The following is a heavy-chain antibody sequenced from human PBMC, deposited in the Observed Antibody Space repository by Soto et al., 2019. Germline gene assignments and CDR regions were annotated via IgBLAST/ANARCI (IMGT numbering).Heavy chain of an antibody. D-gene: IGHD6-19*01. V-gene: IGHV3-23*01. CDR3: ANEFRGYSSGWYEDFDI. CDR1: GFTFSSYA. Sequence: PGGSLRLSCAASGFTFSSYAMSWVRQAPGKGLEWVSAISGSGGSTYYADSVKGRFTISRDNSKNTLYLQMNSLRAEDTAVYYCANEFRGYSSGWYEDFDIWGQGTMVTVSS. J-gene: IGHJ3*02. CDR2: ISGSGGST.